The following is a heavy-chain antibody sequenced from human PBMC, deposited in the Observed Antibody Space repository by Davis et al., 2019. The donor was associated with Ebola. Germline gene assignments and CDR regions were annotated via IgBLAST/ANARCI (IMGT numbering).Heavy chain of an antibody. CDR3: ARLGAIAARYYYYGMDV. CDR2: IYPGDSDT. J-gene: IGHJ6*02. D-gene: IGHD6-6*01. CDR1: GYSFTSYW. V-gene: IGHV5-51*01. Sequence: PGGSLRLSCKRSGYSFTSYWIGWVRQMPGKGLEWMGIIYPGDSDTRYSPSFQGQVTISADKSISTAYLQWSSLKASDTAMYYCARLGAIAARYYYYGMDVWGQGTTVTVSS.